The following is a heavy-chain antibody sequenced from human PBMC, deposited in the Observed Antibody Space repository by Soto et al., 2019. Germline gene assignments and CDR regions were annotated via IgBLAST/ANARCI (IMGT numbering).Heavy chain of an antibody. V-gene: IGHV3-30-3*01. D-gene: IGHD3-3*01. CDR1: GFIFSQYV. CDR3: AREGVGPYDFWSGYSVH. Sequence: QVQLVESGGGVVQPGRSLRLSCTASGFIFSQYVMHWVRQAPGKGLEWVAIISYDATNQYYADSVRGRFTISRDNSNNTVYLQMNRLSAEDTAVYYCAREGVGPYDFWSGYSVHWGQGTLVTVSS. CDR2: ISYDATNQ. J-gene: IGHJ4*02.